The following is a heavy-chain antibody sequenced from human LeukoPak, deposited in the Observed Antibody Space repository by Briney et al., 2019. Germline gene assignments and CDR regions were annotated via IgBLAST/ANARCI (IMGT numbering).Heavy chain of an antibody. D-gene: IGHD6-13*01. Sequence: PGVSLRLSCAASGLTFSSNVMTWVRQAPGKRLEWVSLISGTGGTTYYADSVKGRFTISRDNSKNTLYLQMNGLRVEDTAVYYCATGGSSWYRFDYWGQGTLVTVSS. V-gene: IGHV3-23*01. CDR2: ISGTGGTT. J-gene: IGHJ4*02. CDR1: GLTFSSNV. CDR3: ATGGSSWYRFDY.